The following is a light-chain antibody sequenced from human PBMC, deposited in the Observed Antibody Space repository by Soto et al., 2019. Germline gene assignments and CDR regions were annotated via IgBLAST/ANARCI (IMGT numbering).Light chain of an antibody. CDR2: DVS. J-gene: IGLJ1*01. Sequence: QSALTQPASVSGSPGQSITISCTGTSSDIGVYNHVSWYQQHPGKAPKLMIYDVSNRPSGVSNRFSGSKSGNTASLTISGRQPEDEADYYCSSFTSTSNNYVFGTGTKVTVL. V-gene: IGLV2-14*01. CDR1: SSDIGVYNH. CDR3: SSFTSTSNNYV.